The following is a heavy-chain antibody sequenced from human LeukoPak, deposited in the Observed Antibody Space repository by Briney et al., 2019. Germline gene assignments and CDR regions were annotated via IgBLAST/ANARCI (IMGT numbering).Heavy chain of an antibody. CDR3: AKGVTYYYDSSGLSPLGY. CDR2: ISGSGGST. V-gene: IGHV3-23*01. CDR1: GFTFSSYA. Sequence: GGSLRLSCAASGFTFSSYAMRWVCQAPGKGLEWVSAISGSGGSTYYAAPAKGRFTISRDNSKNTLYLKMNSLRAEDTAVYYCAKGVTYYYDSSGLSPLGYWGQGTLVTVSS. J-gene: IGHJ4*02. D-gene: IGHD3-22*01.